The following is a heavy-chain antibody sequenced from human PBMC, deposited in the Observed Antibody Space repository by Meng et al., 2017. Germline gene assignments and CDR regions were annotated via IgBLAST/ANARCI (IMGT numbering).Heavy chain of an antibody. CDR3: ARSEPYYYYGMDV. J-gene: IGHJ6*02. CDR2: INRDGSST. Sequence: GGSLRLSCAASGFTFSSYAMSWVRQAPGKGLVWVSRINRDGSSTSYADSVKGRFTISRDNAKNTLYLQMNSLRAEDTALYYCARSEPYYYYGMDVWGQGTTVTVSS. V-gene: IGHV3-74*01. CDR1: GFTFSSYA.